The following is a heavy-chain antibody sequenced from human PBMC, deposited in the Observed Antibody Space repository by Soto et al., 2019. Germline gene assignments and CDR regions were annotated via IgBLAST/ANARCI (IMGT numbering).Heavy chain of an antibody. CDR1: GYTLTGYY. J-gene: IGHJ6*02. V-gene: IGHV1-2*04. Sequence: GASVEVSWKASGYTLTGYYMHWVGQAPGQGLEWMGWINPNSGGTNYAQKFQGWVTMTRDTSISTAYMELSRLRSDDTAVYYCARSVVAAEGMDVWGQGTTVTVSS. CDR2: INPNSGGT. CDR3: ARSVVAAEGMDV. D-gene: IGHD2-15*01.